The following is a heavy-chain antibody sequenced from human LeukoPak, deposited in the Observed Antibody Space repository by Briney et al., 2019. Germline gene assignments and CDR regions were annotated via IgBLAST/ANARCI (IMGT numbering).Heavy chain of an antibody. J-gene: IGHJ3*02. Sequence: PSETLSLTCTVSGGSISSYYWGWIRQPPGKGLEWIGSIYYSGSTYYNPSLKSRVTISVDTSKNQFSLKLSPVTAADTAVYYCARLGFKRVGANQGQAFDIWGQGTMVTVSS. CDR1: GGSISSYY. CDR3: ARLGFKRVGANQGQAFDI. D-gene: IGHD1-26*01. CDR2: IYYSGST. V-gene: IGHV4-39*01.